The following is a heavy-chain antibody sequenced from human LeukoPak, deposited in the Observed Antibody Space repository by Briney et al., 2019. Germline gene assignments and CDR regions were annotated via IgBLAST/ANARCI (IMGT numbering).Heavy chain of an antibody. CDR1: IYTFTAYY. D-gene: IGHD5-24*01. CDR3: APATATFDN. V-gene: IGHV1-2*02. CDR2: INPSNGAA. Sequence: ASVKVSCKASIYTFTAYYMHWVRQAPGQGLEWMGWINPSNGAANYAQKFQGRVTMTRDTSITTAYMELTRLTSDGTAVYYCAPATATFDNWGQGTLVTVSS. J-gene: IGHJ4*02.